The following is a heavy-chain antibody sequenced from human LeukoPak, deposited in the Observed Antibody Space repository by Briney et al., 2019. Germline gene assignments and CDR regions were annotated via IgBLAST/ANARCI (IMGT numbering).Heavy chain of an antibody. Sequence: SETLSLTCAVSGGSISSGGYSWSWIRQPPGKGLEWIGYIYHSGSTYYNPSPKSRVTISVDRSKNQFSLKLSSVTAADTAVYYCARLRSLLGDAFDIWGQGTMVTVSS. V-gene: IGHV4-30-2*01. CDR2: IYHSGST. D-gene: IGHD3-16*02. CDR1: GGSISSGGYS. CDR3: ARLRSLLGDAFDI. J-gene: IGHJ3*02.